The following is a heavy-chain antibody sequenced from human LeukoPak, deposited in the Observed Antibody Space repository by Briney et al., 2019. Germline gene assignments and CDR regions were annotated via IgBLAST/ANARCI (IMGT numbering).Heavy chain of an antibody. D-gene: IGHD6-19*01. CDR3: AGQWLDYFDY. Sequence: GGSLRLSCAASGFTFSSYAMSWARQAPGKGLEWVSAISGSGGSTYCADSVKGRFTISRDNSKNTLYLQMNSLRAEDTAVYYCAGQWLDYFDYWGQGTLVTVSS. CDR1: GFTFSSYA. CDR2: ISGSGGST. J-gene: IGHJ4*02. V-gene: IGHV3-23*01.